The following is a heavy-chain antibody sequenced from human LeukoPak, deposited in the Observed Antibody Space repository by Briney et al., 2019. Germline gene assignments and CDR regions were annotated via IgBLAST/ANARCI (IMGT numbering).Heavy chain of an antibody. V-gene: IGHV4-30-4*01. D-gene: IGHD6-13*01. CDR2: IYYSGST. Sequence: PSETLSLTCTVSGGSISSGYYYWSWIRQPPGKGLEWIGDIYYSGSTYYNPSLKSRVTISVDTSKNQFSLKLSSVTAADTAVYYCARAPWVSGMDVWGQGTTVTVSS. CDR3: ARAPWVSGMDV. J-gene: IGHJ6*02. CDR1: GGSISSGYYY.